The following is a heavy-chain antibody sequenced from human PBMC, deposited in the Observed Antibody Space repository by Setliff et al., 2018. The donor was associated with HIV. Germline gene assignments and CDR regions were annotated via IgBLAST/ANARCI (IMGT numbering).Heavy chain of an antibody. CDR1: GFTFSSYA. J-gene: IGHJ4*02. D-gene: IGHD3-9*01. CDR3: ARGEWTYGVNDRFDQ. V-gene: IGHV3-48*01. CDR2: ISGHSNVQ. Sequence: LRLSCAASGFTFSSYAMHWVRQAPGKGLEWVSYISGHSNVQQYADSVRGRFTISRENAENSVSLQMSSLRAEDTAVYYCARGEWTYGVNDRFDQWGQGTLVTVS.